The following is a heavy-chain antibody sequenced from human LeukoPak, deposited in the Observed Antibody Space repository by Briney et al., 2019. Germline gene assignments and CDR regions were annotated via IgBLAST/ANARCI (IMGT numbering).Heavy chain of an antibody. CDR2: IKTDGSIT. V-gene: IGHV3-74*01. J-gene: IGHJ3*02. D-gene: IGHD1-26*01. Sequence: GGSLRLSCAASGFSFSVYWMHWVRQAPGKGPVWVSRIKTDGSITDYADFVKGRFTISRDNAKNSLYLQMNSLRAEDTAVYYCARDFEWELLKANAFDIWGQGTMVTVSS. CDR1: GFSFSVYW. CDR3: ARDFEWELLKANAFDI.